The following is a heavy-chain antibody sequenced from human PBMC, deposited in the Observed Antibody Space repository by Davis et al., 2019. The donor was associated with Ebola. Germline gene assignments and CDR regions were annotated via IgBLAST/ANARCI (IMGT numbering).Heavy chain of an antibody. Sequence: SETLSLTCTVSGASITTYYWSWIRQPPGKGLEWIGYIYYSGSTNYNPSLKSRVTISVDTSKNQFSLKLSSVTAADTAVYYCARVPGGYSYGFSGYYYYGMDVWGQGTTVTVSS. CDR3: ARVPGGYSYGFSGYYYYGMDV. CDR1: GASITTYY. CDR2: IYYSGST. V-gene: IGHV4-59*01. D-gene: IGHD5-18*01. J-gene: IGHJ6*02.